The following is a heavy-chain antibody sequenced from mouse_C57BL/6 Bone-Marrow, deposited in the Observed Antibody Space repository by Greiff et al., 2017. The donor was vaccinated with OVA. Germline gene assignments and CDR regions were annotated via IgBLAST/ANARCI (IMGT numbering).Heavy chain of an antibody. Sequence: VQLQQSGAELVRPGASVTLSCKASGYTFTDYEMHWVKQTPVHGLEWIGAIDPETGGPAYNPKFKGKAILTADKSSRTAYMELRSLTSEDSAVYYCTRREYYYGSSYDYFDYWGQGTTLTVSS. D-gene: IGHD1-1*01. J-gene: IGHJ2*01. CDR3: TRREYYYGSSYDYFDY. V-gene: IGHV1-15*01. CDR2: IDPETGGP. CDR1: GYTFTDYE.